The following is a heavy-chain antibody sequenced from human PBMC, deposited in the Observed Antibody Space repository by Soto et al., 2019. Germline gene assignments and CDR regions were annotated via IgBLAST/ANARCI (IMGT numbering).Heavy chain of an antibody. D-gene: IGHD3-10*01. CDR3: ARNSITMVRGAPDY. CDR2: IYYSGST. Sequence: SETLSLTCTVSGGSISSSSYYWGWIRQPPGKGLEWIGSIYYSGSTYYNPSLKSRVTVSVDTSKNQFSLKLSSVTAADTAVYYCARNSITMVRGAPDYWGQGTLVTVSS. CDR1: GGSISSSSYY. V-gene: IGHV4-39*01. J-gene: IGHJ4*02.